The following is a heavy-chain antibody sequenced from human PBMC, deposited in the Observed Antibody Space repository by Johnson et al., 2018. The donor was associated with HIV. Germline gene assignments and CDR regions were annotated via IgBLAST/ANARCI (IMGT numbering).Heavy chain of an antibody. CDR2: IYSGGST. D-gene: IGHD6-19*01. CDR1: GFTVSSNY. J-gene: IGHJ3*02. CDR3: ARDRLYSSGWYGTDAFDI. V-gene: IGHV3-66*02. Sequence: VQLVESGGGLVKPGGSLRVSCAASGFTVSSNYMSWVRQAPGKGLEWVSVIYSGGSTYYPDSVKGRFTISRDNSKNTLYLQMNSLRAEDTAVYYCARDRLYSSGWYGTDAFDIWGQGTMVTVSS.